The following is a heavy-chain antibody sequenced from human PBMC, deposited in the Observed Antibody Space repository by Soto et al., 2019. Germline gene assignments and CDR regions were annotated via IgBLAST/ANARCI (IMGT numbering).Heavy chain of an antibody. D-gene: IGHD5-12*01. CDR3: ARRIVGGYSSYDYVMESAVTRYFDY. CDR2: IIPIFVTA. V-gene: IGHV1-69*01. Sequence: QVQLVQSGAEVKKPGSSVKVSCKASGGTFSSYAISWVRQAPGQGLEWMGGIIPIFVTANYAQKFQGRVTITADESTSTAYIELAVLRYEDTAVYYCARRIVGGYSSYDYVMESAVTRYFDYWGQGTLVTVSS. J-gene: IGHJ4*02. CDR1: GGTFSSYA.